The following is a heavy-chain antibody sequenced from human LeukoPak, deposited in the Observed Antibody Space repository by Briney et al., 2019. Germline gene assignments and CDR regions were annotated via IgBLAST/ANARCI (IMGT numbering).Heavy chain of an antibody. CDR1: GGTFSSYA. Sequence: SVKVSCKASGGTFSSYAISWVRQAPGQGLEWMGRIIPIFGTANYAQKFQGRVTITTDESTSTAYMELGSLRSEDTAVYYCARTYYYDSSGYYPFDYWGQGTLVTVSS. D-gene: IGHD3-22*01. V-gene: IGHV1-69*05. CDR3: ARTYYYDSSGYYPFDY. CDR2: IIPIFGTA. J-gene: IGHJ4*02.